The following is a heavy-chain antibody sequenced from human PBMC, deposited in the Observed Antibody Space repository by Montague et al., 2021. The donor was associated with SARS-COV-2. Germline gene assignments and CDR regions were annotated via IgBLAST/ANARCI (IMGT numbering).Heavy chain of an antibody. CDR1: GGSMSGYY. V-gene: IGHV4-59*01. CDR3: ARAQNTCFIANCVNYFDV. Sequence: SETLSLTCEVSGGSMSGYYWTWIRQSPGKGLEWIGYVHYTGSTKYNPSLKTRVPLSLDTPKNHFSLHLSSVSAADTAIYFCARAQNTCFIANCVNYFDVWGLGALVTVS. J-gene: IGHJ4*02. D-gene: IGHD1-1*01. CDR2: VHYTGST.